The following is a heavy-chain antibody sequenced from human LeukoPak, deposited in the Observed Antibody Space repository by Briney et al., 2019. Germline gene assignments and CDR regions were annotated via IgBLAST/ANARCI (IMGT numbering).Heavy chain of an antibody. J-gene: IGHJ4*02. D-gene: IGHD1-26*01. V-gene: IGHV4-38-2*01. CDR2: IYHSGST. CDR3: ARPDEKWEVED. Sequence: PSETLSLTCAVSSYSISSGYYWGWIRQPAGQGLVWIGKIYHSGSTYYNPSLKSRVTISVDTSKNQFSLKLSSVTAADTAVYYCARPDEKWEVEDWGQGTLVTVSS. CDR1: SYSISSGYY.